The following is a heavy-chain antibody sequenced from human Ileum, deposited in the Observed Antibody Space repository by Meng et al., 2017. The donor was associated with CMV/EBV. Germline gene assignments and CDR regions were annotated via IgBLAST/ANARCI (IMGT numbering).Heavy chain of an antibody. J-gene: IGHJ3*01. D-gene: IGHD3-16*01. V-gene: IGHV6-1*01. CDR3: ARDRLWAFDF. CDR1: GDSVSSDTVA. Sequence: QLRQSRPGLVQPSETLTLTCAIYGDSVSSDTVAWNWIRQSPSRGLEWLGRTYYRSEWGSDYAVSVKSRVTINADTAKNQFSLQLNSVTPEDTAVYFCARDRLWAFDFWGQGTMVTVSS. CDR2: TYYRSEWGS.